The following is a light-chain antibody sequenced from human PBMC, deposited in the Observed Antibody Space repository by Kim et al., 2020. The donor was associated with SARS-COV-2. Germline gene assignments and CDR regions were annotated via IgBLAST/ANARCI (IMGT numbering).Light chain of an antibody. CDR3: QQYINRLT. CDR2: GAS. CDR1: QSVGSN. J-gene: IGKJ4*01. V-gene: IGKV3-15*01. Sequence: SPGQRTACSCRAGQSVGSNLAWYQRNPGQAPRLLIPGASTRATGITARFSGSGSGTEFTLTISSLQSEDFAVYYCQQYINRLTFGGGTKVDIK.